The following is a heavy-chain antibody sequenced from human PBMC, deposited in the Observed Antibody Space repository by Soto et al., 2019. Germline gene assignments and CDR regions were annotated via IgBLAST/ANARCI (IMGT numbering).Heavy chain of an antibody. J-gene: IGHJ2*01. CDR2: IYYSGST. Sequence: QVQLQESGPGLVKPSQTLSLTCTVSGGSISSGGYYWRWIRQHPGKGLEWIGYIYYSGSTYYNPSLKSRVTRSVDTSKNQFSLKLSSVTAADTAVYYCARAHGDYFRYFDLWGRGTLVTVSS. CDR3: ARAHGDYFRYFDL. D-gene: IGHD4-17*01. V-gene: IGHV4-31*03. CDR1: GGSISSGGYY.